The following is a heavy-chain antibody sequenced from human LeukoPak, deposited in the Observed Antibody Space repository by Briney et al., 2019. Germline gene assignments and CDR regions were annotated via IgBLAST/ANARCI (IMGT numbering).Heavy chain of an antibody. CDR3: ARGQYDYVWGSYRLDY. CDR2: INHSGST. Sequence: SETLSLTCAVYGGSFSGYYWSWIRQPPGKGLEWIGEINHSGSTNYNPSLKSRVTISVDTSKKQFSLKLSSVSAADTAVYYCARGQYDYVWGSYRLDYWGQGTLVTVSS. CDR1: GGSFSGYY. J-gene: IGHJ4*02. D-gene: IGHD3-16*02. V-gene: IGHV4-34*01.